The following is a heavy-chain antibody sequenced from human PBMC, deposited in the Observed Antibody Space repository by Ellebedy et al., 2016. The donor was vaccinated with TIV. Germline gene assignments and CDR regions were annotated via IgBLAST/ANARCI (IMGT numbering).Heavy chain of an antibody. D-gene: IGHD3-10*01. J-gene: IGHJ4*02. CDR3: ARQGYGSGSYW. CDR2: IVVGSGNT. Sequence: SVKVSXXASGFTFTSSAVQWVRQARGQRLEWIGWIVVGSGNTNYAQKFQERVTITRDMSTSTAYMELSSLRSEDTAVYYCARQGYGSGSYWWGQGTLVTVSS. V-gene: IGHV1-58*01. CDR1: GFTFTSSA.